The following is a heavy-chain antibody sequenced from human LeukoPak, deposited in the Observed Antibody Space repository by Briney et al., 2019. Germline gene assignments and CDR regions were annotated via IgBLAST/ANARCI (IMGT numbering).Heavy chain of an antibody. V-gene: IGHV4-4*07. CDR2: IYASGTT. Sequence: PSETLSLTCTVSAGSINPYNRSWIRQSADMGLEWIGRIYASGTTKYNPSLQSRVTMSVDLSKNQFSLNLASVTAADTAVYYCARDQGNTYGQTHYCDFWGQGLLVTVSS. CDR3: ARDQGNTYGQTHYCDF. CDR1: AGSINPYN. D-gene: IGHD5-18*01. J-gene: IGHJ4*02.